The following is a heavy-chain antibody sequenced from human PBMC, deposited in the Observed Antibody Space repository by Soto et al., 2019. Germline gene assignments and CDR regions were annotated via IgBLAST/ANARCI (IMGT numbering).Heavy chain of an antibody. CDR3: AKMKSPPVRSPDMDV. J-gene: IGHJ6*02. V-gene: IGHV3-23*01. D-gene: IGHD4-17*01. CDR2: ISGSGGST. Sequence: PGGSLRLSCAASGFTFSSYAMSWVRQAPGKGLEWVSAISGSGGSTYYTDSVKGRFTISRDNSKNTLYLQMNSLRAEDTAVYYCAKMKSPPVRSPDMDVWGQGTTVTVSS. CDR1: GFTFSSYA.